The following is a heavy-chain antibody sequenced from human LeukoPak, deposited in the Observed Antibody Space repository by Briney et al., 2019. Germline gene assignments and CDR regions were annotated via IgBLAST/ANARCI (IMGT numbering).Heavy chain of an antibody. CDR3: ARGGGVGYYYYYMDV. V-gene: IGHV4-59*01. J-gene: IGHJ6*03. D-gene: IGHD6-25*01. CDR1: GGSISSYY. CDR2: IYYSGIT. Sequence: PSETLSLTGTVSGGSISSYYWSWIRQPPGKGLEWIGYIYYSGITNYNPSLKSRVTISVDTSKNQFSLKLSSVTAADTAVYYCARGGGVGYYYYYMDVWGKGTTVTISS.